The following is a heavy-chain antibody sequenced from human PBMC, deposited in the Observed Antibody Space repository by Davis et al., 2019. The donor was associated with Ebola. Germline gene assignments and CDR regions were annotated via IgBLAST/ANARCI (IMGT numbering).Heavy chain of an antibody. Sequence: GGSLRLSCAASGFTFSGSAMHWVRQASGKGLEWVGRIRSKANSYATAYAASVKGRFTISRDDSKNTAYLQMNSLKTEDTAVYYCTSMVISVDYWGQGTLVTVSS. CDR3: TSMVISVDY. J-gene: IGHJ4*02. V-gene: IGHV3-73*01. D-gene: IGHD5-18*01. CDR2: IRSKANSYAT. CDR1: GFTFSGSA.